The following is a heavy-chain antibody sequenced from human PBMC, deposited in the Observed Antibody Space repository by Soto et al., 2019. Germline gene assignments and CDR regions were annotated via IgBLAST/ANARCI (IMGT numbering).Heavy chain of an antibody. J-gene: IGHJ4*02. Sequence: SETLSLTCTVSGGSVTNSSYYWGWIRQSPGKGLEWIGSVYYRGRSYSKSSVKSRVTISVDTSKNQFSLNLNSVTASDTAVYFGVSKRTNVIPHAYVSYLGTGALVT. CDR2: VYYRGRS. CDR3: VSKRTNVIPHAYVSY. V-gene: IGHV4-39*01. CDR1: GGSVTNSSYY. D-gene: IGHD3-16*01.